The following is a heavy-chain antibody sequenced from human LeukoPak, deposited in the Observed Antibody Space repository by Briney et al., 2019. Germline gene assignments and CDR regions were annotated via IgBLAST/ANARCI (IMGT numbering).Heavy chain of an antibody. CDR1: GFTFSIYA. CDR2: IYSGGST. D-gene: IGHD4-11*01. CDR3: ASSYDYPFDY. Sequence: PGGSLRLSCAASGFTFSIYAMTWVRQAPGKGLEWVSVIYSGGSTYYADSVKGRFTISRDNSKNTLYLQMNSLRAEDTAVYYCASSYDYPFDYWGQGTLVTVSS. V-gene: IGHV3-53*01. J-gene: IGHJ4*02.